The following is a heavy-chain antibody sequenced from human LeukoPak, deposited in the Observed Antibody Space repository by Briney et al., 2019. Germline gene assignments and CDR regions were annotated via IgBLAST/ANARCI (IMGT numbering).Heavy chain of an antibody. Sequence: GGSLRLSCAASGFTFSSHAMSWVRQAPGKGLEWVSAISGSGGSTYYADSVKGRFTISRVNSKNTLYLQMNSLRAEDTAVYYCAKASRYCSGGTCYSIRTGFDYWGQGTLVTVSS. CDR1: GFTFSSHA. D-gene: IGHD2-15*01. J-gene: IGHJ4*02. V-gene: IGHV3-23*01. CDR3: AKASRYCSGGTCYSIRTGFDY. CDR2: ISGSGGST.